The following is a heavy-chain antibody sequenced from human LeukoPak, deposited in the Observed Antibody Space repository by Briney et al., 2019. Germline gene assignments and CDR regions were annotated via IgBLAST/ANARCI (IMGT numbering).Heavy chain of an antibody. V-gene: IGHV3-21*01. J-gene: IGHJ4*02. CDR1: GFDLSTYA. Sequence: GGSLRLSCAASGFDLSTYAINWVRQAPGKGLEWVSSISTMSNYIFYGDSVKGRFTISRDNAKNSVYLQMNSLRPEDTAVYYCSRDRLGGLDYWGQGTLVTVSS. CDR3: SRDRLGGLDY. D-gene: IGHD5-12*01. CDR2: ISTMSNYI.